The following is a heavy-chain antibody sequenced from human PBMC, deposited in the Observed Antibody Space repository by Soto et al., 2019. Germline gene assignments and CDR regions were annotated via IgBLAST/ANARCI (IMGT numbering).Heavy chain of an antibody. V-gene: IGHV3-23*01. CDR1: GLTFSSYA. J-gene: IGHJ5*02. Sequence: EVQLLESGGGVVQPGGSLRLSCAASGLTFSSYAMSWVHQAPGKGLEWVSAISGSGGSTYYADSMKGRFTISRDNSKSTLYLQMNSLRAEDTAIYYCAKGAYGSGSYYRIWFDPWGQGTLVTVSS. CDR2: ISGSGGST. D-gene: IGHD3-10*01. CDR3: AKGAYGSGSYYRIWFDP.